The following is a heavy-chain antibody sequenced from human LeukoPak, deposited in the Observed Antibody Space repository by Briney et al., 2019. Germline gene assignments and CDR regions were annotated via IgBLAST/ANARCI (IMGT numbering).Heavy chain of an antibody. J-gene: IGHJ5*02. Sequence: PSETLSLTCTVSGGSISDYYWSWIRQTPGEGLEWIGYVYYSGTSTYNPSLKSRVTTSVDSSNNQFSLSLRSVTAADTAVYYCARSLRRRKFDPWGQGTLVTVSS. CDR2: VYYSGTS. D-gene: IGHD3-16*01. CDR1: GGSISDYY. V-gene: IGHV4-59*01. CDR3: ARSLRRRKFDP.